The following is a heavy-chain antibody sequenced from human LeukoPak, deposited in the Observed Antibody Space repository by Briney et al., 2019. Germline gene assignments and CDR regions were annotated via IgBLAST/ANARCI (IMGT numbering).Heavy chain of an antibody. CDR3: ANVRGVYCSSPACYYYDA. J-gene: IGHJ4*02. V-gene: IGHV3-23*01. Sequence: PGGSLRLSCGASGFTFSSYAMSWVRQTPGRGLEWVAGVSPSGGRTIYADSAEGRFTISSDNSNDTVYLQLSSLRAEDSALYYCANVRGVYCSSPACYYYDAWGQGTPVTVSS. CDR2: VSPSGGRT. D-gene: IGHD2-2*01. CDR1: GFTFSSYA.